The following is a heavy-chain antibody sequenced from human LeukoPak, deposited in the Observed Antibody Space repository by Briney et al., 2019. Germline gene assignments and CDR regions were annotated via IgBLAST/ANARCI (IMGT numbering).Heavy chain of an antibody. V-gene: IGHV3-53*01. Sequence: PGGSLRLSCAASGFTVSSNYMSWVRQAPGKGLEWVSVIYSGGSTYYADSVKGRFTISRDNSKNTLYLQMNSLRAEDTAVYYCARDNRAEYFQHWGQGTLVTVSS. J-gene: IGHJ1*01. CDR3: ARDNRAEYFQH. D-gene: IGHD1-14*01. CDR2: IYSGGST. CDR1: GFTVSSNY.